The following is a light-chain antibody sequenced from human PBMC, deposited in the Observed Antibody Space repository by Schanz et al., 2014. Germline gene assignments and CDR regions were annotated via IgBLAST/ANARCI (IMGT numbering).Light chain of an antibody. CDR3: CSYAGSNNLV. J-gene: IGLJ2*01. CDR1: SSDVGGYNY. Sequence: HSALTQPASVSGSPGQSITISCTGTSSDVGGYNYVSWYQQHPGKAPKLIIYDVTKRPSGVPDRFSGSKSGNTASLTISGLQAEDEADYYCCSYAGSNNLVFGGGTKLTVL. V-gene: IGLV2-8*01. CDR2: DVT.